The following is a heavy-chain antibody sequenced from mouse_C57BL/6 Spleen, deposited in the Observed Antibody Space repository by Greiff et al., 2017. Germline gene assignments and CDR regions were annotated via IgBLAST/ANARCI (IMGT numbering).Heavy chain of an antibody. CDR3: ARSGITTVVATQSMDY. V-gene: IGHV1-80*01. CDR2: IYPGDGDT. D-gene: IGHD1-1*01. CDR1: GYAFSSYW. J-gene: IGHJ4*01. Sequence: QVQLKESGAELVKPGASVKISCKASGYAFSSYWMNWVKQRPGTGLEWIGQIYPGDGDTNYNGKLKGKATLTADKSSSTAYMQLSSLTSEDSAVYFCARSGITTVVATQSMDYWGQGTSVTVSS.